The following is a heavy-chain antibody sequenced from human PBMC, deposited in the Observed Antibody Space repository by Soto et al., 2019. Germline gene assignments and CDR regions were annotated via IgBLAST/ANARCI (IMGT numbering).Heavy chain of an antibody. D-gene: IGHD1-1*01. CDR3: ARVAPPGATRPPLNYSCMDV. CDR1: GYTFSNYV. J-gene: IGHJ6*02. V-gene: IGHV1-18*04. Sequence: ASVKVSCKASGYTFSNYVISWVRQAPGQGLEWMGWISAYNGQTRFIQKFQDRVTMTTDTATNTAYMELRSLRSDDTAVYYCARVAPPGATRPPLNYSCMDVWGQGTTVTVSS. CDR2: ISAYNGQT.